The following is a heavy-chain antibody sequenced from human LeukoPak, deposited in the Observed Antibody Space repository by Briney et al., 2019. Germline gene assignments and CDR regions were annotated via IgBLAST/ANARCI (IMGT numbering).Heavy chain of an antibody. CDR1: GYSISSGYY. J-gene: IGHJ4*02. CDR2: IYHSGST. D-gene: IGHD3-3*01. CDR3: ASINYETFDY. V-gene: IGHV4-38-2*01. Sequence: KPSETLSLTRAVSGYSISSGYYWGWIRQPPGKGLEWIGSIYHSGSTYYNPSLKSRVTISVDTSKNQFSLKLSSVTAADTAVYYCASINYETFDYWGQGTLVTVSS.